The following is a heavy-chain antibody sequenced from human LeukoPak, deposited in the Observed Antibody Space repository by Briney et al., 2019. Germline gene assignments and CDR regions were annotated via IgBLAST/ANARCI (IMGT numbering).Heavy chain of an antibody. CDR1: GGSISSGGYY. CDR3: AREDSGYDYKFDY. D-gene: IGHD5-12*01. J-gene: IGHJ4*02. Sequence: PSQTLSLTCTVSGGSISSGGYYWSWIRQPPGKGLEWIGYIYHSGSTYYNPSLKSRVTISVDRSKNQFSLKLSSVTAADTAVYYCAREDSGYDYKFDYWGQGTLVTVSS. V-gene: IGHV4-30-2*01. CDR2: IYHSGST.